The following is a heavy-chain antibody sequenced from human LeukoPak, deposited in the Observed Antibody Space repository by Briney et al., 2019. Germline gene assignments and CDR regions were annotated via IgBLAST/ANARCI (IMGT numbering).Heavy chain of an antibody. CDR3: ARPAYCGGDCYAQFDY. D-gene: IGHD2-21*01. J-gene: IGHJ4*02. Sequence: GGSLRLSCVASGFTFNTYPVHWVRQAPGKGLEWVAVISYDGSIRNYADSVKGRFTISRDNPKNTLYLEMNSLRVEDTAAYYCARPAYCGGDCYAQFDYWGQGTLVTVSS. CDR2: ISYDGSIR. V-gene: IGHV3-30-3*01. CDR1: GFTFNTYP.